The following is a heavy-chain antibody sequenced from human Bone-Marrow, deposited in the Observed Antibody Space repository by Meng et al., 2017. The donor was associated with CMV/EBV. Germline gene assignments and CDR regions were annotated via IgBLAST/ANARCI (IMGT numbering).Heavy chain of an antibody. CDR3: ARDQVAAQLELAYYGMDV. D-gene: IGHD1-1*01. V-gene: IGHV1-2*02. Sequence: ASVKVSCKASGYTFTGYYMHWVRQAPGQGLEWMGWINPNSGGTNYAQKFQGRVTMTRDTSISTAYMELSRLRSDDTAVHYCARDQVAAQLELAYYGMDVWGQGTTV. J-gene: IGHJ6*01. CDR1: GYTFTGYY. CDR2: INPNSGGT.